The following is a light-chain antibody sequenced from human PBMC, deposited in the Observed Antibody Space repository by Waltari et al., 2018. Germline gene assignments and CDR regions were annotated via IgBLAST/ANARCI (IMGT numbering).Light chain of an antibody. J-gene: IGLJ3*02. CDR2: STN. CDR1: SGSVSTNYY. Sequence: QTVVTQEPSFSVSPGGTVTLTCGLSSGSVSTNYYTSWYQQTPGQAPRPLIYSTNTRSSGVPDRFSGSILGNKAVLTITGVQAHDEADYHCVLYMGGGVLFGGGTKLTVL. CDR3: VLYMGGGVL. V-gene: IGLV8-61*01.